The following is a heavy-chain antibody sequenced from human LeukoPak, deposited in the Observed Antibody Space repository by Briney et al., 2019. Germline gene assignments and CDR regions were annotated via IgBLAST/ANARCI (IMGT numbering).Heavy chain of an antibody. J-gene: IGHJ6*02. D-gene: IGHD2-15*01. CDR3: AKGLGYCSADRCYAADV. CDR1: GFTFRSYA. Sequence: GGSLRLSCAAAGFTFRSYAMNWVRQGPGKGLEWVSTMSASDAGTYYADSVKGRFTISRDNSKNTLYLQMNSLRAEDTAVYYCAKGLGYCSADRCYAADVWGQGTTVTVSS. V-gene: IGHV3-23*01. CDR2: MSASDAGT.